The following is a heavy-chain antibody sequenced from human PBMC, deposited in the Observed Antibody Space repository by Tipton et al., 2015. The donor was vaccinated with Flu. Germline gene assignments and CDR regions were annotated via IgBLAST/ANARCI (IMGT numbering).Heavy chain of an antibody. D-gene: IGHD3-9*01. CDR3: ARALYDILNRYYYYYMDV. CDR1: GFTFSSYS. J-gene: IGHJ6*03. CDR2: ISSSSSTI. Sequence: GSLRLSCAASGFTFSSYSMNWVRQAPGKGLEWVSYISSSSSTIYYADPVKGRFTISRDNAKNSLYLQMNSLRAEDTAVYYCARALYDILNRYYYYYMDVWGKGTTVTVSS. V-gene: IGHV3-48*01.